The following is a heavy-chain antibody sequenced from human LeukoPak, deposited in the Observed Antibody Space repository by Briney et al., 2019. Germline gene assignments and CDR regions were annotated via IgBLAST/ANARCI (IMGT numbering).Heavy chain of an antibody. CDR3: ARALLWFGELSHYYYYGMDV. D-gene: IGHD3-10*01. CDR2: IYYSGST. J-gene: IGHJ6*02. CDR1: GGSISSGDYY. Sequence: SETLSLTCTVSGGSISSGDYYWSWIRQPPGKGLERIGYIYYSGSTYYNPSLKSRVTISVDTSKNQFSLKLSSVTAADTAVYYCARALLWFGELSHYYYYGMDVWGQGTTVTVSS. V-gene: IGHV4-30-4*01.